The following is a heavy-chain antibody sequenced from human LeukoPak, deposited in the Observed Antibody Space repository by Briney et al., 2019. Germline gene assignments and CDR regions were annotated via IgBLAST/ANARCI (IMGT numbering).Heavy chain of an antibody. Sequence: PSETLSLTCTVSGGSISPYYWSWIRQPPGKGLEWIGYIYYSGSTNYNPSLKSRVTISVDTSKNQFSPKLSSVTAADTAVYYCARVFGSSSFDYWGQGTLVTVSS. J-gene: IGHJ4*02. CDR3: ARVFGSSSFDY. V-gene: IGHV4-59*12. D-gene: IGHD6-6*01. CDR2: IYYSGST. CDR1: GGSISPYY.